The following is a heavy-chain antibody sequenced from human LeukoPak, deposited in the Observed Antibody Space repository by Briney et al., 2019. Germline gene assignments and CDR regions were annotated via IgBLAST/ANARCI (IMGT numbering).Heavy chain of an antibody. V-gene: IGHV3-53*01. Sequence: GGSLRLSCAASGFTVRSNYMSWVRQAPGKGLEWVSVIYGGGSTYYADSVKGRFSISRDTSKNAVYLQMNSLRAEDTAVYYCARAQFYHDSSTYGPDYWGQGTLVTVSS. D-gene: IGHD3-22*01. J-gene: IGHJ4*02. CDR3: ARAQFYHDSSTYGPDY. CDR1: GFTVRSNY. CDR2: IYGGGST.